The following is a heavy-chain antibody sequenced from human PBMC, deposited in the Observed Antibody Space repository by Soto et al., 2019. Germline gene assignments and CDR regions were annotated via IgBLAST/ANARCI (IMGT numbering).Heavy chain of an antibody. CDR1: GFTFRSYW. V-gene: IGHV3-74*01. D-gene: IGHD3-16*01. CDR2: INTDGGST. CDR3: ARDETQTFRSYVYYYGVDV. J-gene: IGHJ6*02. Sequence: GGSLRLSCAVSGFTFRSYWMHWVRQAPGRGLAWVSRINTDGGSTSYADSVKGRFTISRDNAKNTLYLQMNSLRVEDTAVYYCARDETQTFRSYVYYYGVDVWGQGTTVTVSS.